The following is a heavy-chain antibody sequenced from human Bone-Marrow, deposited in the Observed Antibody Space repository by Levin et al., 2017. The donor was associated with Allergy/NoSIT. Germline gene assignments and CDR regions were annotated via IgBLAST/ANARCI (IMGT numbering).Heavy chain of an antibody. D-gene: IGHD5-24*01. V-gene: IGHV1-18*01. CDR1: GYTFTSYG. Sequence: ASVKVSCRASGYTFTSYGISWVRQAPGQGLEWMGWVATHNGDTRYAQKFQGRLTMTTDTPTNTVYLEMRSLRPDDTALYYCAGDWRWQQGIDTFDIWGQGTMVTVSS. CDR3: AGDWRWQQGIDTFDI. J-gene: IGHJ3*02. CDR2: VATHNGDT.